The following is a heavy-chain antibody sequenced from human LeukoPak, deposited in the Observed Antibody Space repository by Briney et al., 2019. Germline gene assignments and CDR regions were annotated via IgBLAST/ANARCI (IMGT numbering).Heavy chain of an antibody. D-gene: IGHD3-3*01. CDR1: GYTFAKYA. Sequence: ASVKVSCKASGYTFAKYAIHWVRQAPGQRLEWMGWINAGNGDTRYSQKFQGGVTLTRDTSASTAYMELRSLRSDDTAIYYCARDGKGRYDFRENDYWGQGTLVTVSS. CDR3: ARDGKGRYDFRENDY. J-gene: IGHJ4*02. V-gene: IGHV1-3*01. CDR2: INAGNGDT.